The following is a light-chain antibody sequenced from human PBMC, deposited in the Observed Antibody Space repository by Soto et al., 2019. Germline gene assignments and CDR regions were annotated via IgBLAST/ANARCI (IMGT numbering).Light chain of an antibody. CDR2: AAS. Sequence: DIQMTQSPSSLSAFVGDRVTITCQASQDISTYVNWYQQKPGKTPNLLIYAASNLETRVPSRFSGSGSGTKFTLTISRPQSEDIGTYYCQQYDNLPVTFGPGTKVNVK. CDR1: QDISTY. J-gene: IGKJ3*01. V-gene: IGKV1-33*01. CDR3: QQYDNLPVT.